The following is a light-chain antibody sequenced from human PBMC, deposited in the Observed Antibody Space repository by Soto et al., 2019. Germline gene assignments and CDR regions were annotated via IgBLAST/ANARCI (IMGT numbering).Light chain of an antibody. J-gene: IGKJ1*01. V-gene: IGKV1-5*01. CDR1: LSISTW. CDR3: QQYSYFSRT. CDR2: DAS. Sequence: DIQMTQSPSTLSASVGDRVTITCRASLSISTWLAWYQQKPGKAPKLLMYDASSLESGVPSRFSGSGSGTEFTLTISCLQPDDFATYYCQQYSYFSRTFGQGTKVEIK.